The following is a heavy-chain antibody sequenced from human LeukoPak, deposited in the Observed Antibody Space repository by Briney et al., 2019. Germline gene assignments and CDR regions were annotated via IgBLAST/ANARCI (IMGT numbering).Heavy chain of an antibody. J-gene: IGHJ4*02. CDR1: GLTFSSYA. Sequence: PGGSLRLSCAASGLTFSSYAMSWVRQAPGKGLEWVSGISGSGDNTNYADSVKGRFTISRDNSKNTLYLQMNSLRAEDTAVYYCATNLWFGDLYYFDYWGQGTLVTVSS. D-gene: IGHD3-10*01. CDR3: ATNLWFGDLYYFDY. V-gene: IGHV3-23*01. CDR2: ISGSGDNT.